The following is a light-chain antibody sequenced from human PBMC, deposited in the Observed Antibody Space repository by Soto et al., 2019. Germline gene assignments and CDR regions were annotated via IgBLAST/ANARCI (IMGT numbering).Light chain of an antibody. Sequence: QSVLAQPASVSGSPGQSITISCTGASGYVGTYSLVSWYQQHPGKAPKVVIYEGHKRPSGVPDRFSGSKSGNTASLIISGLQAEDEADYYCSSYTSSSTLVFGGGTQLTVL. CDR2: EGH. CDR3: SSYTSSSTLV. V-gene: IGLV2-14*02. J-gene: IGLJ2*01. CDR1: SGYVGTYSL.